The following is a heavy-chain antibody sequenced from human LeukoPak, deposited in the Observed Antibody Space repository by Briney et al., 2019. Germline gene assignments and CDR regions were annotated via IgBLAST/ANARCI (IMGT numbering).Heavy chain of an antibody. D-gene: IGHD2-8*01. Sequence: PSETLSLTCTVSGGSISSSSYYWGWIRQPPGKGLEWIGSIYYSGSTYYNPSLKSRVTISVDTSKNQFSLKLSSVTAADTAVYYYARLSSWMLPKYYFDYWGQGTLVTVSS. J-gene: IGHJ4*02. CDR1: GGSISSSSYY. CDR2: IYYSGST. CDR3: ARLSSWMLPKYYFDY. V-gene: IGHV4-39*01.